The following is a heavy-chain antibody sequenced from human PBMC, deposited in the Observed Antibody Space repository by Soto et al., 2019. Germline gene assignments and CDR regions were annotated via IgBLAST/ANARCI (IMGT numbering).Heavy chain of an antibody. CDR3: ARQRAWYGEWAFDI. J-gene: IGHJ3*02. Sequence: QLQESGPGLVKPSETMSLTCTVSGDSSSGGIFYWGWMRQLTGKGLEWIGSINYSGHTYHNPSLKSRFTISVDPYRNQCSLDLSSVTAADTAVYYCARQRAWYGEWAFDIWCQGTMVTVSS. V-gene: IGHV4-39*01. CDR2: INYSGHT. D-gene: IGHD3-10*01. CDR1: GDSSSGGIFY.